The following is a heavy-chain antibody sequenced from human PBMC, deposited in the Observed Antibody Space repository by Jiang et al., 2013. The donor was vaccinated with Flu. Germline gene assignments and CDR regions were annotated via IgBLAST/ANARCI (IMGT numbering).Heavy chain of an antibody. V-gene: IGHV3-33*01. Sequence: VLWFAGSNKYYADSVKGRFTISRDNSKNTLYLQMNSLRAEDTAVYYCARDASLWDGYTEPVDYWGQGTLVTVSS. CDR3: ARDASLWDGYTEPVDY. D-gene: IGHD5-24*01. CDR2: LWFAGSNK. J-gene: IGHJ4*02.